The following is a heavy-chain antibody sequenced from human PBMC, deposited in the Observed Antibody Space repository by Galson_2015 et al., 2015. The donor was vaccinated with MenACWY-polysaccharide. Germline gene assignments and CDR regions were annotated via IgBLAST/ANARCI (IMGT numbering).Heavy chain of an antibody. CDR1: GFTFSNYA. CDR3: AKLGGYYDSTGYYFTEFYFDF. J-gene: IGHJ4*02. V-gene: IGHV3-23*01. Sequence: SLRLSCAASGFTFSNYAKSWGRQAPGQGLEWVSDISDRGGSPYYADSVKGRFTISREHSKNTLYLQITSLTAEDTAIYYCAKLGGYYDSTGYYFTEFYFDFWGQGTLVPVSS. D-gene: IGHD3-22*01. CDR2: ISDRGGSP.